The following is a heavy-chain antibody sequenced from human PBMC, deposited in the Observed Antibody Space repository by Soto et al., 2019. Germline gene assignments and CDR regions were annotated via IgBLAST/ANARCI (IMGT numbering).Heavy chain of an antibody. D-gene: IGHD2-2*01. J-gene: IGHJ4*02. CDR3: AREGYCSSTSCYPIAARPVDY. Sequence: PGGSLRLSCAASGFTFSSYSMNWVRQAPGKGLEWVSSISSSSSYIHYADSVKGRFTISRDNAKNSLYLQMNSLRAEDTAVYYCAREGYCSSTSCYPIAARPVDYWGQGTLVTVSS. V-gene: IGHV3-21*01. CDR1: GFTFSSYS. CDR2: ISSSSSYI.